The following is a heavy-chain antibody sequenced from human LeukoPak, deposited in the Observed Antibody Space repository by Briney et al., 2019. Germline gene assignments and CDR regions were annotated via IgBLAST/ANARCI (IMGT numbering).Heavy chain of an antibody. Sequence: SETLSLTCAVSGGSISSGGYSWSWIRQPPGKGLEWIGYIYHSGSTYYNPSLKSRVTVSVDRSKNQFSLKLSSVTAADTAVYYCARLGYCSSTSCYAENWFDPWGQGTLVTVSS. CDR3: ARLGYCSSTSCYAENWFDP. CDR1: GGSISSGGYS. J-gene: IGHJ5*02. D-gene: IGHD2-2*01. V-gene: IGHV4-30-2*01. CDR2: IYHSGST.